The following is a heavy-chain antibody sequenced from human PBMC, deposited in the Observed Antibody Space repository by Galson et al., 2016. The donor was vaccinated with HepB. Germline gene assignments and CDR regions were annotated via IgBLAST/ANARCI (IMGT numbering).Heavy chain of an antibody. Sequence: SETLSLTCTVSGGSISSTTYYWGWIRQPPGKGLEWIGAIFYSGTTYYNPSLKSRVTVSVDTSKNQFSLKLRSVTASDTAVYYCARVVPAINGWFDPWGQGTLVAVSS. J-gene: IGHJ5*02. CDR2: IFYSGTT. CDR3: ARVVPAINGWFDP. D-gene: IGHD2-2*01. CDR1: GGSISSTTYY. V-gene: IGHV4-39*01.